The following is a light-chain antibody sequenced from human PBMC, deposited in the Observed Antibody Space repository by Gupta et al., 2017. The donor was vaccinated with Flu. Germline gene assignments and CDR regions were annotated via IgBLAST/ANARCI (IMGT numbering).Light chain of an antibody. V-gene: IGKV1-39*01. Sequence: DIHLTPSPPFLSASAGDTVTISCRASRGIVDELNWYQQRPGQPPKLLMHDASILESGVLSRFSGTRTGTDFTLTINGLQPEDFATYYCQQSYSLPYTFGGGTKMEIK. CDR3: QQSYSLPYT. CDR1: RGIVDE. CDR2: DAS. J-gene: IGKJ4*01.